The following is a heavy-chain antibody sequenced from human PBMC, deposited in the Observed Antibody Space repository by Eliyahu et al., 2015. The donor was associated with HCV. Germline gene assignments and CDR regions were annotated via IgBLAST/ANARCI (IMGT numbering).Heavy chain of an antibody. V-gene: IGHV3-48*01. CDR3: ARELQEGGNWFDP. CDR2: ISSSSSTI. D-gene: IGHD3-10*01. Sequence: EVQLVESGGGLVQPGGSLRLSCAASGFTFVGISMNWVRQAPGKGLEWVSYISSSSSTIYYADSVKGRFTISRDNAKNSLYLQMNSLRAEDTAVYYCARELQEGGNWFDPWGQGTLVTVSS. J-gene: IGHJ5*02. CDR1: GFTFVGIS.